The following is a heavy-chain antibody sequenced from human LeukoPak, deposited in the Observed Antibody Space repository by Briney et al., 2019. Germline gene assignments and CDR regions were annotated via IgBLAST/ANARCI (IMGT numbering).Heavy chain of an antibody. D-gene: IGHD6-19*01. CDR2: INPSGGST. J-gene: IGHJ4*02. V-gene: IGHV1-46*01. Sequence: ASVKVSCKASGYIFTSYYMHWVRQAPGQGLEWMGIINPSGGSTSYAQKFQGRVTMTRDTSTSTVYMELSSLRSEDTAVYYCAREDVAVDFGDWGQGTLVTVSS. CDR1: GYIFTSYY. CDR3: AREDVAVDFGD.